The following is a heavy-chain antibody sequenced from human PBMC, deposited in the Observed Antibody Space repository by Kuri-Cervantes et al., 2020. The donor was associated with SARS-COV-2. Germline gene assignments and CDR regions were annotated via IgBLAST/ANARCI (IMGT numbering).Heavy chain of an antibody. V-gene: IGHV3-30*04. CDR3: ARGEGGRWSY. CDR2: ISYDGSNK. CDR1: GFTFSSYA. Sequence: GESLKISCAASGFTFSSYAMHWVRQAPGKGLEWVAVISYDGSNKYYADSVQGRFTISRDNSKNTLYLQMNSLRAEDTAVYYCARGEGGRWSYWGQGTLVTVSS. J-gene: IGHJ4*02. D-gene: IGHD2-15*01.